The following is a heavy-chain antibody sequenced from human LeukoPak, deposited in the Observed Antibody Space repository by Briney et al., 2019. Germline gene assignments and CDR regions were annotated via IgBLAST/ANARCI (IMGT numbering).Heavy chain of an antibody. Sequence: ASVQVSCKASGYTFTSYAMNWVRQAPGQGLEWMGWINTNTGNPTYAQGFTGRFVFSLDTSVSTAYLQISSLKAEDTAVYYCAREKKAVAGRRIDYWGQGTLVTVSS. J-gene: IGHJ4*02. CDR3: AREKKAVAGRRIDY. CDR2: INTNTGNP. V-gene: IGHV7-4-1*02. D-gene: IGHD6-19*01. CDR1: GYTFTSYA.